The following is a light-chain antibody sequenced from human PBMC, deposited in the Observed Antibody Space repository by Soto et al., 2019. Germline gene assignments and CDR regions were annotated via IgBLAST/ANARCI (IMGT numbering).Light chain of an antibody. Sequence: QSVLTQPPSVSGAPGQRVTITCTGSSSNNGAGYDVHWYQQLPGTAPKLLIYGNSNRPSGVPDRFSGSKSGTSASLAITGLQAEDEADYYCQSYDSSLSAFYVFGTGTKVTVL. CDR3: QSYDSSLSAFYV. J-gene: IGLJ1*01. CDR1: SSNNGAGYD. CDR2: GNS. V-gene: IGLV1-40*01.